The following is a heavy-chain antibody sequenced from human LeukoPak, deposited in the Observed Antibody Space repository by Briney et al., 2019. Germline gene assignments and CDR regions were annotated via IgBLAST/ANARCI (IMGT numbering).Heavy chain of an antibody. D-gene: IGHD6-13*01. CDR2: ISSSSSYI. V-gene: IGHV3-21*06. Sequence: PGGSLRLSCAASGFTFDDYAMHWVRQAPGKGLEWVSSISSSSSYIYYADSVKGRFTISRDNAKNSLYLQMNSLKPEDTAVYYCARVAEAAAFDSWGQGTLVTVSS. J-gene: IGHJ4*02. CDR3: ARVAEAAAFDS. CDR1: GFTFDDYA.